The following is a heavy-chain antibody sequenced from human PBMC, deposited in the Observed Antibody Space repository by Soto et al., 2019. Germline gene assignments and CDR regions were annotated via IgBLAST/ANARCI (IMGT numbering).Heavy chain of an antibody. CDR3: ARGDYDILTGWSPFDY. V-gene: IGHV4-59*01. J-gene: IGHJ4*02. CDR2: IYYSGST. D-gene: IGHD3-9*01. Sequence: SETRSLTCTVSGGSISSYYWSWIRQPPGKGLEWIGYIYYSGSTNYNPSLKSRVTISVDTSKNQFSLKLSSVTAADTAVYYCARGDYDILTGWSPFDYWGQGTLVTVSS. CDR1: GGSISSYY.